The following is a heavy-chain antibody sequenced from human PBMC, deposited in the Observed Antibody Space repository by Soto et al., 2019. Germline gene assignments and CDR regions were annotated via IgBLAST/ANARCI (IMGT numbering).Heavy chain of an antibody. Sequence: GESLKISCKGSGYSFTNYWIGWVRQMPGKGLEWMGIIYPGDSHAIYSPSFQGKVTMSADKSISTAYLQWSSLKASDTAMYYCARPYSGGPNDPFDVWGQGTMVTVSS. CDR2: IYPGDSHA. CDR1: GYSFTNYW. CDR3: ARPYSGGPNDPFDV. D-gene: IGHD1-26*01. V-gene: IGHV5-51*01. J-gene: IGHJ3*01.